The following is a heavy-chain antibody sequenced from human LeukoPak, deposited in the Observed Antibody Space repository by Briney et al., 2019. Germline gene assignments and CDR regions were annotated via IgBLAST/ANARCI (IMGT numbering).Heavy chain of an antibody. D-gene: IGHD3-3*01. J-gene: IGHJ6*02. CDR3: ATMDNLRFLEWLSRGYYGMDV. CDR1: GYTFTGYY. CDR2: INPNSGGT. Sequence: ASVKVSCKASGYTFTGYYMHWVRQAPGQGLEWMGWINPNSGGTNYAQKFQGRVTMTRDTSISTAYMELSRLRSEDTAVYYCATMDNLRFLEWLSRGYYGMDVWGQGTTVTVPS. V-gene: IGHV1-2*02.